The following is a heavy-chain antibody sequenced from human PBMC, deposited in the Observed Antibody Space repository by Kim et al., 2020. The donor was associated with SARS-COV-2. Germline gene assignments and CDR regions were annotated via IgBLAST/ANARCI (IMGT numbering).Heavy chain of an antibody. V-gene: IGHV3-21*01. Sequence: GGSLRLSCAASGFTFSSYSMNWVRQAPGKGLEWVSSISSSSSYIYYADSVKGRFTISRDNAKNSLYLQMNSLRAEDTAVYYCARDYLPGSYSSSWYEWNWFDPWGQGTLVTVSS. CDR2: ISSSSSYI. D-gene: IGHD6-13*01. CDR3: ARDYLPGSYSSSWYEWNWFDP. CDR1: GFTFSSYS. J-gene: IGHJ5*02.